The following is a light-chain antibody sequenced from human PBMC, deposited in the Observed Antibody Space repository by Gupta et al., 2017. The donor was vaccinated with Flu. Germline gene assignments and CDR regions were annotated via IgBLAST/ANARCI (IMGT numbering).Light chain of an antibody. Sequence: EIVLTHSPGTLSLSPGERATLSCRASQSVSSSYLACQQQNPGQAPMLLMYGASRTATSLPGRISGSSSAAYITLTISILAPEDLVVYYCQRDGRSPWTFGPGTKVEIK. CDR2: GAS. CDR1: QSVSSSY. V-gene: IGKV3-20*01. J-gene: IGKJ1*01. CDR3: QRDGRSPWT.